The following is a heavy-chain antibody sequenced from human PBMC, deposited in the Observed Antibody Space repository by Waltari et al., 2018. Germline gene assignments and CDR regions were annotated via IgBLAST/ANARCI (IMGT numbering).Heavy chain of an antibody. CDR3: ASYDFDSRGYTYGMDV. V-gene: IGHV3-72*01. D-gene: IGHD3-22*01. CDR2: SRDKANSYTT. Sequence: EVQLVESGGGLVQPGGSPRLSCAASRFPFSDHYIDWVRQAPGKGLEWVGRSRDKANSYTTEFAASVKGRFTISRDDSKKSLYLQMDSLKTEDTAVYYCASYDFDSRGYTYGMDVWGQGTTVTVSS. J-gene: IGHJ6*02. CDR1: RFPFSDHY.